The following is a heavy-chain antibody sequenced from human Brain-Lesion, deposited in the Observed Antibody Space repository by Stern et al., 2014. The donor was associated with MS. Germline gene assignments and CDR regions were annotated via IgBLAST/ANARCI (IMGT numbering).Heavy chain of an antibody. CDR3: ARDQRGITIFGVVTDYYYLGMDV. CDR2: INPNTGGT. D-gene: IGHD3-3*01. V-gene: IGHV1-2*02. J-gene: IGHJ6*02. Sequence: VQLVESWAEVKKPGASVKVSCKTSGYIFTGYYIHWVRQAPGQGLEWMAWINPNTGGTKDAQKFQGRVTMSRDTSISTAYVELSSLTSDDTAVYYCARDQRGITIFGVVTDYYYLGMDVWGQGTTVTVSS. CDR1: GYIFTGYY.